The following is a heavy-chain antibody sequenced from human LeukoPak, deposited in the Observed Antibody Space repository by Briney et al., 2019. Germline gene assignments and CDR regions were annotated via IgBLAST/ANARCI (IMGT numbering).Heavy chain of an antibody. D-gene: IGHD3-22*01. CDR3: ARDYYDSSGYNWFDP. CDR1: GYTFTSYG. Sequence: ASVKVSCKASGYTFTSYGISWVRQAPGQGLEWMGWISAYNGNTNYAQKLQGRVTMTTDTSTSTAYMELRSLRPDDTAVYYCARDYYDSSGYNWFDPWGQGTLVTVPS. V-gene: IGHV1-18*01. J-gene: IGHJ5*02. CDR2: ISAYNGNT.